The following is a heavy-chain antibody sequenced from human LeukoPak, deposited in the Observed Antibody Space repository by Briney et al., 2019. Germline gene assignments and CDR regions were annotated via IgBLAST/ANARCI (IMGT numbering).Heavy chain of an antibody. CDR1: AFTFSSYW. J-gene: IGHJ4*02. Sequence: GGSLRLFCTASAFTFSSYWMHWVRQAPGKGLMWVSHINSGGSSTSYADSVKGRFTISRDNAKNTLYLQMNSLRAEDTAVYYCARDRYSSAWYEEWGQGTLVTVSS. V-gene: IGHV3-74*01. CDR3: ARDRYSSAWYEE. D-gene: IGHD6-19*01. CDR2: INSGGSST.